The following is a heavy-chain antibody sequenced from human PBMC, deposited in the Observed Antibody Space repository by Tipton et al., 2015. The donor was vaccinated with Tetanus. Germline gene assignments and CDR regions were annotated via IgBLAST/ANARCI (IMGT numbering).Heavy chain of an antibody. CDR3: ARDVGGHYSFDF. V-gene: IGHV4-31*03. CDR1: GASISSGGYF. D-gene: IGHD1-26*01. J-gene: IGHJ4*02. CDR2: INYSGST. Sequence: TLSLTCTVSGASISSGGYFWSWIRQHPGKGLEWIGYINYSGSTYFNPSLKSRVTISADMSENQFSLRLTSVTAADTAVYYCARDVGGHYSFDFWGQGSLVTASS.